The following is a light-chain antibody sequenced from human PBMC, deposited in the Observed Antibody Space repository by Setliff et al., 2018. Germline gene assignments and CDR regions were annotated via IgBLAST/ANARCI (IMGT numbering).Light chain of an antibody. Sequence: QSALTQPRSVSGSPGQSVTISCTGTNSNIDAFDSVSWYQQHPGKAPKVIIYDVNKWSSGVPDRFSGSKSGNTASLTISGLQPEDEADYYCFSFEVSYTYVFGSGTKVTVL. J-gene: IGLJ1*01. CDR3: FSFEVSYTYV. CDR2: DVN. CDR1: NSNIDAFDS. V-gene: IGLV2-11*01.